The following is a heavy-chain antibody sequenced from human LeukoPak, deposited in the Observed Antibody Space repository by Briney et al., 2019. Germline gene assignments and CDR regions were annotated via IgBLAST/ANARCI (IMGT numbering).Heavy chain of an antibody. D-gene: IGHD3-22*01. V-gene: IGHV4-59*01. Sequence: SETLSLTCTVSGGSISSYYWSWIRQPPGKGLDWIGDIYYSGSTNYNPSLKSRVTIKEDTSKNQLSLNLRSVTAADTAVYCCARDYYYDSSGYDAFDIWGQGTMVSVSS. CDR3: ARDYYYDSSGYDAFDI. J-gene: IGHJ3*02. CDR2: IYYSGST. CDR1: GGSISSYY.